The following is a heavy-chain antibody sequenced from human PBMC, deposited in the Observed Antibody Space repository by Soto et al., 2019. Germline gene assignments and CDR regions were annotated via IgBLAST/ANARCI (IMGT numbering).Heavy chain of an antibody. D-gene: IGHD3-3*01. CDR1: GFTFSDYY. CDR3: ASQYYDFWSALNYYYMDV. CDR2: ISSSGSTI. Sequence: QVQLVESGGGLVKPGGSLRLSCAASGFTFSDYYMSWIRQAPGKGLEWVSYISSSGSTIYYADSVKGRFTISRDNAKNSLFLKMNSLRAEDTAVYYCASQYYDFWSALNYYYMDVWGKGTTVTVSS. V-gene: IGHV3-11*01. J-gene: IGHJ6*03.